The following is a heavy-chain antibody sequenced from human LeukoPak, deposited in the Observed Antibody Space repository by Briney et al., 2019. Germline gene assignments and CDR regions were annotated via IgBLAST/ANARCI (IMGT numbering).Heavy chain of an antibody. J-gene: IGHJ4*02. Sequence: SETLSLTCAVSGGSISSSNWWSWVRQPPGKGLEWIGEIYHSGSTNYNPSLKSRVTISVDTSKNQFSLKLSSVTAADTAVYYCARGKVVAGTPGQNSWDHWGQGTLVTVSS. V-gene: IGHV4-4*02. CDR1: GGSISSSNW. D-gene: IGHD6-19*01. CDR2: IYHSGST. CDR3: ARGKVVAGTPGQNSWDH.